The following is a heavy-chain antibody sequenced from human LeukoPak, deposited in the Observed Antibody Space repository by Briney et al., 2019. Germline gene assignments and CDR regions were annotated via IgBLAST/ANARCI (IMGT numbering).Heavy chain of an antibody. J-gene: IGHJ6*03. D-gene: IGHD3-3*01. CDR1: GGSISSYY. Sequence: SETLSLTCTVSGGSISSYYWSWIRQPPGKGLEWIGYIYYSGSTNYNPSLKSRVTISVDTSKNQFSLKLSSVTAADTAVYYCARSDGDFWSGYQGYYYMDVWGKGTTVTVSS. V-gene: IGHV4-59*01. CDR3: ARSDGDFWSGYQGYYYMDV. CDR2: IYYSGST.